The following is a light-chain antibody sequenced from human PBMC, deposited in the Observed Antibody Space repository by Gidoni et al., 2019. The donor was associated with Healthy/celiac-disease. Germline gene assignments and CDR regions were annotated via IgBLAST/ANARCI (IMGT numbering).Light chain of an antibody. Sequence: SYELTQSISVSVATGPTARITCGGNNIGRKNVNWYQPKPGQVPVLVIYRDSNRPTGIPERFSGSNSWNTATLTISRAQAGDEADYYFRVGDSSILLVFGTRTKVTV. CDR1: NIGRKN. V-gene: IGLV3-9*01. CDR2: RDS. J-gene: IGLJ1*01. CDR3: RVGDSSILLV.